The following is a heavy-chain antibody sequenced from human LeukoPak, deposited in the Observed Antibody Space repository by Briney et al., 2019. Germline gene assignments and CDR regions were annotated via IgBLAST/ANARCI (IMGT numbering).Heavy chain of an antibody. V-gene: IGHV4-31*03. Sequence: PSQTLSLTCTVSGGSISSGGYYWSWTRQHPGKGLEWIGYIYYSGSTYYNPSLKSRVTISVDTSKNQFSLKLSSVTAADTAVYYCARSISSGWYDAFDIWGQGTMVTVSS. J-gene: IGHJ3*02. D-gene: IGHD6-19*01. CDR3: ARSISSGWYDAFDI. CDR2: IYYSGST. CDR1: GGSISSGGYY.